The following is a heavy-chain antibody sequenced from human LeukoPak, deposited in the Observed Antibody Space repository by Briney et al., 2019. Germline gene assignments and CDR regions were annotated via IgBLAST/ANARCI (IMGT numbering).Heavy chain of an antibody. CDR2: ISAYNGNT. CDR1: GYTFTSYG. Sequence: ASVKVSCKASGYTFTSYGISWVRQAPGQGLEWMGWISAYNGNTNYAQKLQGRVTMTTDTSTSTAYMELRSLRSDDTAVYYCARDRLPDVLRFLEWSDPLDYWGQGTLVTVSS. J-gene: IGHJ4*02. D-gene: IGHD3-3*01. V-gene: IGHV1-18*01. CDR3: ARDRLPDVLRFLEWSDPLDY.